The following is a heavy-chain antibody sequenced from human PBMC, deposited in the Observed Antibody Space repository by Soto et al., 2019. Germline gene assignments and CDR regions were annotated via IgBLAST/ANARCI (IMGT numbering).Heavy chain of an antibody. CDR2: ITSGSDYI. Sequence: PGGCPRLSWAASGFTFSAYSMSWVRQAPGKGLEWVSSITSGSDYIYYADSLKGRFTISRDNAKNSLYLQMHSLRAEDTAFYYCARVDGYPYHNDYWGHGTLCTVSS. V-gene: IGHV3-21*01. CDR3: ARVDGYPYHNDY. J-gene: IGHJ4*01. D-gene: IGHD2-2*03. CDR1: GFTFSAYS.